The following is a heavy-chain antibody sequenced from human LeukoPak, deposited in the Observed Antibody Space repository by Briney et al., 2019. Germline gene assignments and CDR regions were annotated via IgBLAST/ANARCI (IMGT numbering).Heavy chain of an antibody. V-gene: IGHV4-34*01. CDR2: INHSGST. CDR3: ARGRRQSGSIFGVVINVYNWFDP. D-gene: IGHD3-3*01. CDR1: GGSFSGYY. J-gene: IGHJ5*02. Sequence: PSETLSLTCAVYGGSFSGYYWSWIRQPPGKGLEWIGEINHSGSTNYNPSLKSRVTISVDTSKNQFSLKLSSVTAADTAVYYCARGRRQSGSIFGVVINVYNWFDPWGQGTLVTVSS.